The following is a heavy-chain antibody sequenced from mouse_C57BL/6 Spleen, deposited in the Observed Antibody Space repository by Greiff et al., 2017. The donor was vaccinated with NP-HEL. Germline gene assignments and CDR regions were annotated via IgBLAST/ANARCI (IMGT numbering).Heavy chain of an antibody. CDR1: GYTFTDYE. CDR2: IDPETGGT. J-gene: IGHJ4*01. CDR3: TRVGWDVGYALDY. Sequence: QVQLKESGAELVRPGASVTLSCKASGYTFTDYEMHWVKQTPVHGLEWIGAIDPETGGTAYNQKFKGKATLTADKSSSPAYMELSSLTSAASAVYYYTRVGWDVGYALDYWGQGTSVTVSS. D-gene: IGHD4-1*01. V-gene: IGHV1-15*01.